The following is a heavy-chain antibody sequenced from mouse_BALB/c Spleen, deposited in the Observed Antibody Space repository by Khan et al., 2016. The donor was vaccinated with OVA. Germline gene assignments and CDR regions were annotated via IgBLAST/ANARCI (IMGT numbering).Heavy chain of an antibody. CDR3: TRRGLYVIFAY. CDR1: GYTFNTFW. J-gene: IGHJ3*01. CDR2: INPSTGYI. D-gene: IGHD3-3*01. V-gene: IGHV1-7*01. Sequence: QVQLKQSGAELAEPGASVKMSCKASGYTFNTFWIHWIKQRPGQGLEWIGYINPSTGYIEYNQRFKDRATLTTDTSSNTAYMQLSSRTYDDSAVYYCTRRGLYVIFAYWGQGTLVTVSA.